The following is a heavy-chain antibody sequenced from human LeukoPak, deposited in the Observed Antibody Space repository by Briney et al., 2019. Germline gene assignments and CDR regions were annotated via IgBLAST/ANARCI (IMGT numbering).Heavy chain of an antibody. D-gene: IGHD6-13*01. CDR3: ARGGVAAVTGPIDY. Sequence: GASVKVSCKASGYTFTGYYMHWVRQAPGQGLEWMGWINPNSGGTNYAQKFQGWVTMTRDTSISTAYMELSKLRSDDTAVYYCARGGVAAVTGPIDYWGQGTLVTVSS. V-gene: IGHV1-2*04. CDR2: INPNSGGT. CDR1: GYTFTGYY. J-gene: IGHJ4*02.